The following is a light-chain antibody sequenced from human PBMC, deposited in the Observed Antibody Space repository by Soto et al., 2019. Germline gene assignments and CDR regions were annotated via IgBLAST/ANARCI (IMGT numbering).Light chain of an antibody. CDR3: QQYGSSPRT. J-gene: IGKJ1*01. CDR2: GAS. V-gene: IGKV3-20*01. CDR1: QSVSST. Sequence: EIVMTQSPATLSVSPGERATLSCRASQSVSSTLAWYQHKPGQAPRLLIYGASTRATGIPDRFSGSGSGTDFTLTISRLEPEDFAVYYCQQYGSSPRTFGQGTKVDIK.